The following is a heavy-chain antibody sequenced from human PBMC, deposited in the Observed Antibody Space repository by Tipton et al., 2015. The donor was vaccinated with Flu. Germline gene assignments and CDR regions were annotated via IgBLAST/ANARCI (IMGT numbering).Heavy chain of an antibody. CDR1: GFTVSSNY. CDR3: AKDHPPSITVLGEITDYFGMAV. V-gene: IGHV3-11*01. CDR2: ISSSGSII. D-gene: IGHD3-3*01. Sequence: QLVQSGGGLIQPGGSLRLSCAASGFTVSSNYMSWVRQAPGKGLEWVSHISSSGSIINYADSVKGRFTISRDNAKNSLFLQMNSLRAEDTAVYYCAKDHPPSITVLGEITDYFGMAVWGQGTTVTVSS. J-gene: IGHJ6*02.